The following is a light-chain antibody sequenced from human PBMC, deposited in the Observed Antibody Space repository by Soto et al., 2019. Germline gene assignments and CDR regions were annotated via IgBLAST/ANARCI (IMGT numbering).Light chain of an antibody. CDR3: SSYTSSSLHV. Sequence: QSALTQPASVSGSPGQSITISCTGTSSDVGSYNLVSWYQQHPGKAPKLMIYEVSKRPSGVSNRFSGSKSGNTASLTISGLQAEDEADYYCSSYTSSSLHVFGTGTKVTVL. CDR2: EVS. CDR1: SSDVGSYNL. J-gene: IGLJ1*01. V-gene: IGLV2-14*02.